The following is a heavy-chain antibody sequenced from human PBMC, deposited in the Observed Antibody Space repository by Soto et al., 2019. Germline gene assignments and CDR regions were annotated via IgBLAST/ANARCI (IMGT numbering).Heavy chain of an antibody. D-gene: IGHD2-2*01. J-gene: IGHJ3*02. CDR1: GGTFSSYT. V-gene: IGHV1-69*04. Sequence: ASVKVSCKASGGTFSSYTISWVRQAPGRGSEWMGRIIPILGIANYAQKFQGRVTITADKSTSTAYMELSSLRSEDTAVYYCARDRGIVVVPAALVGDAFDIWGQGTLVTVSS. CDR2: IIPILGIA. CDR3: ARDRGIVVVPAALVGDAFDI.